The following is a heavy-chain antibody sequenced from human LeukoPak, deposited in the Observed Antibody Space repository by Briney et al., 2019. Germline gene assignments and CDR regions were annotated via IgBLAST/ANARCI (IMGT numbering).Heavy chain of an antibody. CDR3: ARDFSTPQNILDY. CDR2: INPSGGST. V-gene: IGHV1-46*01. D-gene: IGHD2-15*01. Sequence: ASVKVSCKASGYTFTSYYMHWVRQAPGQGLEWMGIINPSGGSTTYAQEFQGRLTVTRDTSTSTVYMELSSLRSEDTAVYYCARDFSTPQNILDYWGQGTLVTVSS. J-gene: IGHJ4*02. CDR1: GYTFTSYY.